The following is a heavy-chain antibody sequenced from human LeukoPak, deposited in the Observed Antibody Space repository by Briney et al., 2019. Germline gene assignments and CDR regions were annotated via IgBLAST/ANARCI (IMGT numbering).Heavy chain of an antibody. J-gene: IGHJ6*03. CDR2: IYNSGST. D-gene: IGHD2-8*02. CDR1: GNSISNTYY. CDR3: ARHKSGVPYYYYMDV. Sequence: PSETLSLTCAVSGNSISNTYYWGWIRQPPGKELEWIGSIYNSGSTNYNPSLKSRVTISVDTSKNQFSLKLSSVTAADTAVYYCARHKSGVPYYYYMDVWGKGTTVTVSS. V-gene: IGHV4-38-2*01.